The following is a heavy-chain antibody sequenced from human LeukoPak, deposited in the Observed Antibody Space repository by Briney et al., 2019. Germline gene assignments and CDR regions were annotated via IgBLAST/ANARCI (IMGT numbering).Heavy chain of an antibody. D-gene: IGHD1-26*01. CDR2: INPNSGDT. V-gene: IGHV1-2*02. Sequence: ASVKVSCKASRYTFTGYYIHWVRQAPGQGLEWMAWINPNSGDTDCAQKFQGRVSMTRDTSISTAYMDLSRLTSDDTAVYYCAILLGATTNFDYWGQGTLVTVSS. J-gene: IGHJ4*02. CDR1: RYTFTGYY. CDR3: AILLGATTNFDY.